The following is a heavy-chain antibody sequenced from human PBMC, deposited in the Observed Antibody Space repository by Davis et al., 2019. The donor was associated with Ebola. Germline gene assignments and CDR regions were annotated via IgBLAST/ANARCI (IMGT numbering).Heavy chain of an antibody. J-gene: IGHJ4*02. Sequence: SVKVSCKASGGVFSRSAITWVRQAPGQGLEWMGTLIPLFGRPNYPQKFQGRVTITADESTRTVYMELSSLRSEDTAVYYCAREYYDSSAFYHYYFEYWGQGTLVTVSS. CDR1: GGVFSRSA. CDR2: LIPLFGRP. CDR3: AREYYDSSAFYHYYFEY. D-gene: IGHD3-22*01. V-gene: IGHV1-69*13.